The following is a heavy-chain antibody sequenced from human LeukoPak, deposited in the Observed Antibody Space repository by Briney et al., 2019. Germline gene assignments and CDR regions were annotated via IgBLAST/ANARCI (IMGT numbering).Heavy chain of an antibody. V-gene: IGHV3-48*01. CDR1: GFTFSSYS. CDR2: ISSSSSTI. J-gene: IGHJ4*02. Sequence: GGSLRLSCAASGFTFSSYSINWVRQAPGKGLEWVSYISSSSSTIYYADSVKGRFTISRDNAKNSLYLQMNSLRAEDTAVYYCARDAYCSSTSCYVEDGDYWGQGTLVTVSS. D-gene: IGHD2-2*01. CDR3: ARDAYCSSTSCYVEDGDY.